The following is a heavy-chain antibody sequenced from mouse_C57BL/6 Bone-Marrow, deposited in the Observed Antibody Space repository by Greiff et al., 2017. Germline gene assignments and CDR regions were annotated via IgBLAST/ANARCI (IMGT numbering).Heavy chain of an antibody. CDR2: IDPDTGGT. V-gene: IGHV1-15*01. J-gene: IGHJ3*01. D-gene: IGHD2-12*01. CDR3: TREGSNDPVAY. Sequence: QVQLKESGAELVRPGASVTLSCKASGYTFTDYAMHWVKQTPVHGLEWIGAIDPDTGGTAYNQKFKGKAILTADKSSSTAYMELRSLTSEDSAVYYCTREGSNDPVAYGGQGTLVTVTA. CDR1: GYTFTDYA.